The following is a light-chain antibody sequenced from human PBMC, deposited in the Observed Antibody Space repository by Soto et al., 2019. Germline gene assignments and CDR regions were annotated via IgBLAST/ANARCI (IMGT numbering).Light chain of an antibody. V-gene: IGLV2-11*01. Sequence: QSALTQPRSVSGSPGQSVTISCTGTSSDVGGYNCVSWYQQHPGKAPKLMISDVSQRPSGVPDRFSGSKSGITASLTISGRQAEDEADYYCCSFAGSPYVFGTGTKVTVL. J-gene: IGLJ1*01. CDR1: SSDVGGYNC. CDR3: CSFAGSPYV. CDR2: DVS.